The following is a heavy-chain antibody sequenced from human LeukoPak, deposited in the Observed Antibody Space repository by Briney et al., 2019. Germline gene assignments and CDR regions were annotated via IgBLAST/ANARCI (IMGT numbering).Heavy chain of an antibody. D-gene: IGHD3-16*01. CDR1: GFTFSSYA. Sequence: GGSLRLSCAASGFTFSSYAMSWVRQAPGKGLEWVSAISGSGGSTYYADSVKGRFTISRDNSKNTLYLQMNSLRAEDTAVYHCAKGAGYRGVILMPIDYWGQGTLVTVSS. J-gene: IGHJ4*02. V-gene: IGHV3-23*01. CDR3: AKGAGYRGVILMPIDY. CDR2: ISGSGGST.